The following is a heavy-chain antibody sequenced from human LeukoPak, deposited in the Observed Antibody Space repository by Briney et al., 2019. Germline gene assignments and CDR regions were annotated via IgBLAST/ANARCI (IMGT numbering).Heavy chain of an antibody. V-gene: IGHV3-7*01. J-gene: IGHJ5*02. CDR2: IKQDGSEK. CDR3: ARVVKPGTIFGVASMRFDP. Sequence: PGGSLRLSCAASGFTFSSYWMSWVRQAPGKGLEWVANIKQDGSEKYYVDSVKGRFTISRDNAKNSLYLRMNSLRAEDTAVYYCARVVKPGTIFGVASMRFDPWGQGTLVTVSS. CDR1: GFTFSSYW. D-gene: IGHD3-3*01.